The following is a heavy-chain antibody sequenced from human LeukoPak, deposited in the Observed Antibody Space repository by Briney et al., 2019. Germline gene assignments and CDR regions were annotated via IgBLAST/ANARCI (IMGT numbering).Heavy chain of an antibody. CDR1: GFTFSSYA. Sequence: GGSLRLSCAASGFTFSSYAMHWVRQAPGKGLEWVAVISYDGSNKYYADSVKGRFTISRDNSKNTLYLQMNSLRAEDTAVYYCARAGRSGWTPSSLDYWGQGTLVTVSS. J-gene: IGHJ4*02. D-gene: IGHD6-19*01. CDR2: ISYDGSNK. V-gene: IGHV3-30-3*01. CDR3: ARAGRSGWTPSSLDY.